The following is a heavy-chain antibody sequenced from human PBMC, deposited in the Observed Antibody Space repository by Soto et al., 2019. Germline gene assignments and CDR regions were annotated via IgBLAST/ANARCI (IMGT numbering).Heavy chain of an antibody. CDR2: INPTGGGT. V-gene: IGHV1-2*02. D-gene: IGHD3-22*01. Sequence: ASVKVSCKASGYTFTDYYIHWVRQAPGQGLEWMGWINPTGGGTNYAQSFRGRVTMTRDTSISTAYMELSRLTSDDTAVFYCARTYSSRYFYNQYSMDVWGQGTTVTVSS. J-gene: IGHJ6*02. CDR3: ARTYSSRYFYNQYSMDV. CDR1: GYTFTDYY.